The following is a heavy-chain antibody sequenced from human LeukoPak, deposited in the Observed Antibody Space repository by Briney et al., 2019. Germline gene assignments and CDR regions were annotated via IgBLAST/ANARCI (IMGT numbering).Heavy chain of an antibody. CDR3: ARGSGWNSFDP. J-gene: IGHJ5*02. CDR2: IYTNGWT. Sequence: PSQTLSLTCTISGGSINSDHYYWAWIRQPAGKRLEWIGRIYTNGWTDYNPSLKSRVTISVDTSKNQFSLKLSFVTAADTAFYYCARGSGWNSFDPWGQGTLVTVSS. D-gene: IGHD6-19*01. CDR1: GGSINSDHYY. V-gene: IGHV4-61*02.